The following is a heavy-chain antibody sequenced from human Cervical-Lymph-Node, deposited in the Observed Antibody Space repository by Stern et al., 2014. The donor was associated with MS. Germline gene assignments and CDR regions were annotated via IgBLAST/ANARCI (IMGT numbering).Heavy chain of an antibody. CDR3: TTDGGSWDYFDY. D-gene: IGHD3-16*01. CDR1: GFTFSNAW. V-gene: IGHV3-15*01. J-gene: IGHJ4*02. CDR2: KGDGGTT. Sequence: EVQLVESGGGLVEPGGSLRLSCEASGFTFSNAWMNWVRQAPGKGLEWVGKGDGGTTAYAAPVKGRFTISRDNSNNTMFLQMNNLKTEDTAVYYCTTDGGSWDYFDYWGQGTLVTVSS.